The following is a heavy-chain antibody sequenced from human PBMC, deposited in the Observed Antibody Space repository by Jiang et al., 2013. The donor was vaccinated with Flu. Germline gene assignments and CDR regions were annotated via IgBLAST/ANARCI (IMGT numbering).Heavy chain of an antibody. Sequence: GAEVKKPGESLKISCKGSGYSFTSYWISWVRQMPGKGLEWMGRIDPSDSYTNYSPSFQGQVTISADKSISTAYLQWSSLKASDTAMYYCARGRRYYCSGGSCYSNWFDPWGQGTLVTVSS. J-gene: IGHJ5*02. CDR3: ARGRRYYCSGGSCYSNWFDP. D-gene: IGHD2-15*01. V-gene: IGHV5-10-1*04. CDR1: GYSFTSYW. CDR2: IDPSDSYT.